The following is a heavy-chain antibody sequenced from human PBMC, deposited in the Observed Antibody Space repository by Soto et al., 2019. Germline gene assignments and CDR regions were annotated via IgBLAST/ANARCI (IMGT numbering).Heavy chain of an antibody. V-gene: IGHV3-23*01. CDR1: GFTFSSYA. Sequence: EVQLLESGGGLVQTGGSLRLSCAASGFTFSSYAMSWVRQAPGKGLEWVSAISGSGGSKYYADSVKGRFTISRDNSKNKLYLQMKSLRDEDMSVYYCGTIGQLAAAVNYYYGMDVWGQGTTVTVSS. CDR2: ISGSGGSK. CDR3: GTIGQLAAAVNYYYGMDV. J-gene: IGHJ6*02. D-gene: IGHD6-13*01.